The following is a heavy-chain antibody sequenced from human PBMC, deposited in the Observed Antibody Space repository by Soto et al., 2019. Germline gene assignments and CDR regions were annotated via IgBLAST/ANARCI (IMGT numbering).Heavy chain of an antibody. CDR1: GFTFSSYS. CDR2: ISSSSSYI. D-gene: IGHD6-13*01. Sequence: PGGSLRLSCAASGFTFSSYSMNWVRQAPGKGLEWVSSISSSSSYIYYADSVKGRFTISRDNAKNSLYLQMNSLRAEDTAVYYCARFPYSSRTSFGMDVWGQGTTVTVSS. J-gene: IGHJ6*02. CDR3: ARFPYSSRTSFGMDV. V-gene: IGHV3-21*01.